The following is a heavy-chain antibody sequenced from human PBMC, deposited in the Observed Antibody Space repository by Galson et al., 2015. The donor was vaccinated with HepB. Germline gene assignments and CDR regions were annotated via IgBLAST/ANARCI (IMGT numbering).Heavy chain of an antibody. CDR1: GFTFSSYA. V-gene: IGHV3-23*01. CDR2: ISGSDDNT. CDR3: AKDRRIMGVGWFGDYGWFDP. D-gene: IGHD3-10*01. Sequence: SLRLSCAASGFTFSSYAMSWVRQAPGKGLEWVSSISGSDDNTYYADSVKGRFTISSDNSKNTLYLQMNSLRAEDTAVYYCAKDRRIMGVGWFGDYGWFDPWGQGTLVTVSS. J-gene: IGHJ5*02.